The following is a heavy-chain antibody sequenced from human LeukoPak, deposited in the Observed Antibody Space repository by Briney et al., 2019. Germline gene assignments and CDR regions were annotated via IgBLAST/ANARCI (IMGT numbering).Heavy chain of an antibody. CDR3: AGVDDYSNYGLGDY. D-gene: IGHD4-11*01. Sequence: ASVKVSCKASGYTFTSYGISWARQAPGQGLEWMGWISAYNGNTNYAQKLQGRVTMTTDTSTSTAYMELRSLSSDDTAVYYCAGVDDYSNYGLGDYWGQGTLVTVSS. CDR2: ISAYNGNT. J-gene: IGHJ4*02. CDR1: GYTFTSYG. V-gene: IGHV1-18*01.